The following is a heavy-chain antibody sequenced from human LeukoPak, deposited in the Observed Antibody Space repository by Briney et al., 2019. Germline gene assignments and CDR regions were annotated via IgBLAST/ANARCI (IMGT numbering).Heavy chain of an antibody. CDR3: VRDGSYYDSSGYYYLY. D-gene: IGHD3-22*01. J-gene: IGHJ4*02. Sequence: GASVKVSCKASGGTFSSYAISWVRQAPGQGLEWMGGITPMFGTANYAQKFQGRATIIADESTSTAYMELSSLRSEDTAVYYCVRDGSYYDSSGYYYLYWGQGTLVTVSS. CDR2: ITPMFGTA. CDR1: GGTFSSYA. V-gene: IGHV1-69*13.